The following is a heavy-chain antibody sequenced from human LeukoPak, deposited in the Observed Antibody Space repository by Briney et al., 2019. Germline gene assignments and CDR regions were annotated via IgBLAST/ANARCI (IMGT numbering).Heavy chain of an antibody. Sequence: ASVKVSCKASGGTFSSYAISWVRQAPGQGLEWMGRTIPILGIANYAQKFQGRVTITADKSTSTAYMELSSLRSEDTAVYYCARGDGIAAAGTCRHWGQGTLATVSS. D-gene: IGHD6-13*01. J-gene: IGHJ1*01. CDR1: GGTFSSYA. V-gene: IGHV1-69*04. CDR2: TIPILGIA. CDR3: ARGDGIAAAGTCRH.